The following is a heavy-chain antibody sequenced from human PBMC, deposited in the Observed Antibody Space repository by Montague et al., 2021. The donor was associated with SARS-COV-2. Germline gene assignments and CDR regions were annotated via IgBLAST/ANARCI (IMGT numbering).Heavy chain of an antibody. D-gene: IGHD3-9*01. J-gene: IGHJ5*02. CDR3: ATDRTVAPGYGFDP. V-gene: IGHV3-74*01. CDR1: GFTFSSHW. CDR2: INTDGTIT. Sequence: SLRLSCAASGFTFSSHWMHWVRQLPGKGLLWVSRINTDGTITNYADSVKGRFTISRDNAKNSMYLQMNSLRVEDTAVYHCATDRTVAPGYGFDPWGQGTLVTVSS.